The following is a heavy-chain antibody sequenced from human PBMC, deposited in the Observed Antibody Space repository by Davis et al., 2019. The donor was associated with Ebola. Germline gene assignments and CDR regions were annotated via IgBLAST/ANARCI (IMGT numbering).Heavy chain of an antibody. Sequence: GESLKISCAASGFTFSSYWMSWVRQAPGKGLEWVANIKQDGSEKYYVDSVKGRFTISRDNSKNTLYLQMNSLRAEDTAVYYCAKGLGYCSGGSCFLYYYGMDVWGQGTTVTVSS. V-gene: IGHV3-7*01. CDR2: IKQDGSEK. J-gene: IGHJ6*02. D-gene: IGHD2-15*01. CDR1: GFTFSSYW. CDR3: AKGLGYCSGGSCFLYYYGMDV.